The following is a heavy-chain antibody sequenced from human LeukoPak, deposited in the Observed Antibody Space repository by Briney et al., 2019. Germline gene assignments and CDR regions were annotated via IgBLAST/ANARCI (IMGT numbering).Heavy chain of an antibody. Sequence: ASVKVSFKASGYTFTGYYIHWVRQAPGQGLEWMGWINPNSGGTNYAQNFQGWVTMTRDTSISTAYMELSRLRSDDTAVYYCARGRHIVGVAPATPAFDPWGQGTLVTVSS. CDR3: ARGRHIVGVAPATPAFDP. V-gene: IGHV1-2*04. D-gene: IGHD2-15*01. CDR1: GYTFTGYY. J-gene: IGHJ5*02. CDR2: INPNSGGT.